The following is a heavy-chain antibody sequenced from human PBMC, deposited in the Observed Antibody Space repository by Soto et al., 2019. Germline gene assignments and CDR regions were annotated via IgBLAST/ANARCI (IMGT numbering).Heavy chain of an antibody. CDR3: GRDHDYGDSNAFDI. V-gene: IGHV3-66*01. D-gene: IGHD4-17*01. CDR1: GFTVSSNY. CDR2: IYSGGST. Sequence: GGSLRLSCAASGFTVSSNYMSWVRQAPGKGLEWVSVIYSGGSTYYADSVKGRFTISRDNSKNTLYLQMNSLRAEDTAVYYCGRDHDYGDSNAFDIWGQGTMVTVSS. J-gene: IGHJ3*02.